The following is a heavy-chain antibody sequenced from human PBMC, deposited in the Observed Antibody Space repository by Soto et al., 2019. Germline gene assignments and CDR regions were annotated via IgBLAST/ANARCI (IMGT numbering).Heavy chain of an antibody. D-gene: IGHD2-2*01. Sequence: SETLSLTCTVSGGSISSGGYYWSWIRQHPGKGLEWIGYIYYSGSTYYNPSLKSRVTISVDTSKNQFSLKLSSVTAADTVVYYCARSIGRDIVVVPGRFGPWGQGTLVTVPS. V-gene: IGHV4-31*03. J-gene: IGHJ5*02. CDR3: ARSIGRDIVVVPGRFGP. CDR1: GGSISSGGYY. CDR2: IYYSGST.